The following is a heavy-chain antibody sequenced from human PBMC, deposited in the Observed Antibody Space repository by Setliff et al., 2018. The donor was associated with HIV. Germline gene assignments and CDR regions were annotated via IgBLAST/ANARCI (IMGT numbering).Heavy chain of an antibody. CDR2: IYHSGNT. CDR1: GYSISSDYY. CDR3: ARAQLRYLANDLYFDF. Sequence: NPSETLSLTCAASGYSISSDYYWGWIRQPPGKGLEWIGSIYHSGNTYYNPSLKSRVTISVDASKSQFSLKVSSVTAADAAVYYCARAQLRYLANDLYFDFWGQGTPVTVSS. D-gene: IGHD3-9*01. J-gene: IGHJ4*02. V-gene: IGHV4-38-2*01.